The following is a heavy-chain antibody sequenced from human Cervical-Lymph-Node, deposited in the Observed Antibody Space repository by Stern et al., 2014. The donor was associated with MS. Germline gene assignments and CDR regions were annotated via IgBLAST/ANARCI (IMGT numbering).Heavy chain of an antibody. CDR3: ATGRTALLDY. CDR2: IFHSGST. J-gene: IGHJ4*02. D-gene: IGHD1/OR15-1a*01. CDR1: GGSISSDHW. Sequence: QVQLQESGPGLVKPSGTLSLTCAVSGGSISSDHWWTWVRQPPGRGLEWVGDIFHSGSTIYNPYLQSRVTLAREHSKNHISPKVPSVTAADTAVYYCATGRTALLDYWGQGTLVTVSS. V-gene: IGHV4-4*02.